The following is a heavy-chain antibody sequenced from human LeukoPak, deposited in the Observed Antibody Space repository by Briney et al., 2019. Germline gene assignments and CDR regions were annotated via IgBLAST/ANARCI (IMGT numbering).Heavy chain of an antibody. CDR1: GYTFSDYF. CDR3: ARDRNFDWLFFDYYYYMDV. D-gene: IGHD3-9*01. Sequence: ASVKVSCKASGYTFSDYFMHGVRQAPGQGLEWMGWINPNSGDTNYAQKLQGRVTMTTDTSTSKAYMGWRSLRSDDTAVYYCARDRNFDWLFFDYYYYMDVWGKGTTVTISS. CDR2: INPNSGDT. J-gene: IGHJ6*03. V-gene: IGHV1-2*02.